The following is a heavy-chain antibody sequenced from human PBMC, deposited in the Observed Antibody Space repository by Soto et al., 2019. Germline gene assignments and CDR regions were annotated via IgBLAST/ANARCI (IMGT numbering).Heavy chain of an antibody. CDR3: AKARGDNWNYLFDP. D-gene: IGHD1-7*01. V-gene: IGHV3-23*01. Sequence: QPGGSLRLSCAASGFTFRNYAMSWVRQAPGKGLEWVSAISGSGGSKYYADSVKGRFTISRDNSKNTLYLQMNSLRAEDTAVYYCAKARGDNWNYLFDPWGQGTLVTVSS. CDR1: GFTFRNYA. CDR2: ISGSGGSK. J-gene: IGHJ5*02.